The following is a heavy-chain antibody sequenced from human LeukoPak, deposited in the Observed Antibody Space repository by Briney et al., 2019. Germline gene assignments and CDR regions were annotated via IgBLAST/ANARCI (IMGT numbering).Heavy chain of an antibody. Sequence: GGSLRLSCAASGFAFSSYSMNWVRQAPGKGLEWVSSISSSSSYIYYADSVKGRFTISRDNAKNSLYVQMNSLRAEDTAVYYCARDPYSGLFDSWGQGTLVTVSS. CDR1: GFAFSSYS. CDR3: ARDPYSGLFDS. J-gene: IGHJ4*02. V-gene: IGHV3-21*01. CDR2: ISSSSSYI. D-gene: IGHD4-11*01.